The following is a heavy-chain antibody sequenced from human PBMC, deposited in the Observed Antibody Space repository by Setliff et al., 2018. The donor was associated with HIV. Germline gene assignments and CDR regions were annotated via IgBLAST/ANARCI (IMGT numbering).Heavy chain of an antibody. Sequence: ASVKVSCKASGDSLSSQYFHWVRQAPGQGPEWMGIIDPSGGATTYAQKFQGRVTMTRDTSTSTVYMELSSLRSEDTAVYYCAREGGAATIHDSSGYYFQTTPDAFDLWGQGTKVTVSS. CDR1: GDSLSSQY. CDR2: IDPSGGAT. D-gene: IGHD3-22*01. V-gene: IGHV1-46*01. J-gene: IGHJ3*01. CDR3: AREGGAATIHDSSGYYFQTTPDAFDL.